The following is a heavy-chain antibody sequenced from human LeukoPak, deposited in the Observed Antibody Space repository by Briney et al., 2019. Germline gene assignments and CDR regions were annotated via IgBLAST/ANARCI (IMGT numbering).Heavy chain of an antibody. D-gene: IGHD6-13*01. CDR2: ISSSSSYI. J-gene: IGHJ4*02. CDR1: GFTFSSYS. CDR3: ARDFRSSSWYHGYFDY. Sequence: GGSLRLSCAASGFTFSSYSMNWVRQAPGRGLEWVSSISSSSSYIYYADSVKGRFTISRDNAKNSLYLQMNSLRAEDTAVYYCARDFRSSSWYHGYFDYWGQETLVTVSS. V-gene: IGHV3-21*01.